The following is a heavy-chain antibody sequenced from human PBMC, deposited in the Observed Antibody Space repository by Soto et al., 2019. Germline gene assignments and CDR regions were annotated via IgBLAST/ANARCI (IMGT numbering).Heavy chain of an antibody. CDR1: GYTFSSYA. CDR2: INAGNGNT. V-gene: IGHV1-3*01. D-gene: IGHD3-22*01. Sequence: ASVQVSCKASGYTFSSYAMHWVRQAPGQRLEWMGWINAGNGNTKYSQKFQGRVTITRDTSASTAYMELSSLRSEDTAVYYCASDTSYYDSSGYFDAFDIWGQGTMVTVS. CDR3: ASDTSYYDSSGYFDAFDI. J-gene: IGHJ3*02.